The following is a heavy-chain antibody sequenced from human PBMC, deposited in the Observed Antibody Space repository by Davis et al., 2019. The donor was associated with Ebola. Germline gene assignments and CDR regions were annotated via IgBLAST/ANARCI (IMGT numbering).Heavy chain of an antibody. CDR3: ARDDRWLQWGGFDY. V-gene: IGHV3-48*04. CDR2: ISSSGSTI. Sequence: GESLRLSCAASGFTFSSYWMSWVRQAPGKGLEWVSYISSSGSTIYYADSVKGRFTISRDNAKNSLYLQMNSLRAEDTAVYYCARDDRWLQWGGFDYWGQGTLVTVSS. J-gene: IGHJ4*02. D-gene: IGHD5-24*01. CDR1: GFTFSSYW.